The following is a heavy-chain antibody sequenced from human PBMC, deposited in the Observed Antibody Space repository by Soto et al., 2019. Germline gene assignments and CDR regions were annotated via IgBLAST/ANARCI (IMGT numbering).Heavy chain of an antibody. Sequence: EVQLVESGGGLVQPGGSLRLSCAASGFTFSSYSMNWVRQAPGKGLEWVSYISSSSSTIYYADSVKGRFTISRDNAKNSLYLQMNSLRDEDTAVYYCASDPIVVVPAAMRVLGWFDPWGQGTMVTVSS. CDR3: ASDPIVVVPAAMRVLGWFDP. V-gene: IGHV3-48*02. CDR2: ISSSSSTI. J-gene: IGHJ5*02. CDR1: GFTFSSYS. D-gene: IGHD2-2*01.